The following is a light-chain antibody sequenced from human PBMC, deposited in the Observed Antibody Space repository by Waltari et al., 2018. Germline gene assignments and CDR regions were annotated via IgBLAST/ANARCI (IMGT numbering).Light chain of an antibody. CDR3: SSYAGSNIVV. CDR2: EVT. V-gene: IGLV2-8*01. CDR1: SSDVGGYNY. J-gene: IGLJ2*01. Sequence: QSALSQPPSASGSPGQSVTISCTGTSSDVGGYNYVSWYQQHPGKAPKFVIYEVTKRPSGVPDSFSGSKSGNTASLTVSGLQAEDEADYYCSSYAGSNIVVFGGGTKLTVL.